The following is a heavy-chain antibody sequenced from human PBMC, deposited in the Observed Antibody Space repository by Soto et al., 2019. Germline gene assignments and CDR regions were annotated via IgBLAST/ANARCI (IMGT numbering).Heavy chain of an antibody. Sequence: EVQLLESGGALGQSGESLRLSCVASGFTFSSYAISWVRQAPGKGLEWVSAISASGGSSYYADSVKGRFTISRDNSNNTVYLQITSLKAEDTAVYYCAKAVVMSGYYRHNFDYWGQGTLVTVSS. CDR3: AKAVVMSGYYRHNFDY. J-gene: IGHJ4*02. CDR1: GFTFSSYA. V-gene: IGHV3-23*01. CDR2: ISASGGSS. D-gene: IGHD3-22*01.